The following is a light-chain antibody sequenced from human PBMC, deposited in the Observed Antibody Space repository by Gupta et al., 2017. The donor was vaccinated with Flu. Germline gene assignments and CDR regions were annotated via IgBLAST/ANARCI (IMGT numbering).Light chain of an antibody. V-gene: IGLV1-40*01. CDR3: QSYDSSLSGWL. Sequence: SCTGSSSNIGANYDVHWYRHLPGTAPTLLIYAINKRPSGVPDRFSGSKSGPSASLAITGLQAEDEADYYCQSYDSSLSGWLFGGGTKLTVL. J-gene: IGLJ3*02. CDR2: AIN. CDR1: SSNIGANYD.